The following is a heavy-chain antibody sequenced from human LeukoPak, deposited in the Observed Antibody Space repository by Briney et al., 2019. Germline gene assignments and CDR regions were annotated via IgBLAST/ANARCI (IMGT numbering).Heavy chain of an antibody. CDR1: GFIFNKNG. CDR2: IRKNGRDQ. Sequence: PGGSLRLSCVTSGFIFNKNGMHWVRQAPGKGLEWVSYIRKNGRDQYYADSVKGRLTISRDDSKNTVHLQITNLRSEDTAVYYCAKDWQWSQDYWGQGTLITVSS. V-gene: IGHV3-30*02. CDR3: AKDWQWSQDY. J-gene: IGHJ4*02. D-gene: IGHD6-19*01.